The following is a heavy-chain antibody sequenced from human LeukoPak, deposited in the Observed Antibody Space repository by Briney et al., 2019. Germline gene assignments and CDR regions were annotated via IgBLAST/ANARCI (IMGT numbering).Heavy chain of an antibody. CDR3: ARDPMIVGREAFDI. D-gene: IGHD3-22*01. J-gene: IGHJ3*02. V-gene: IGHV4-30-2*01. CDR2: IYHSGST. Sequence: SETLSLTCTVSGGSISSGGYYWSWIRQPPGKGLEWIGYIYHSGSTYYNPSLKSRVTISVDRSKNQFSLKLSSVTAADTAVYYCARDPMIVGREAFDIWGQGTMVIVSS. CDR1: GGSISSGGYY.